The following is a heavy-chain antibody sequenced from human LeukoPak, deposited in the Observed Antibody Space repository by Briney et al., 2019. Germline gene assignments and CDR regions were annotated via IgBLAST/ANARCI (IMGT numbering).Heavy chain of an antibody. CDR3: ATETIGRHYDY. CDR1: GFTFSSCG. CDR2: IGPTGTDR. V-gene: IGHV3-21*01. D-gene: IGHD1-14*01. J-gene: IGHJ4*02. Sequence: GGSLRLSFAAPGFTFSSCGFNWVRQAPGKGLEWVSSIGPTGTDRYYADSVRGRFTISRDNAKNSMYLQMDSLRDEDTAVYYCATETIGRHYDYWGQGTLLTVSS.